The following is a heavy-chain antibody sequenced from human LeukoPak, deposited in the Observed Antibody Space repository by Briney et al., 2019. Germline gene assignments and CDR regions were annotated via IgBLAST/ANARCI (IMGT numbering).Heavy chain of an antibody. V-gene: IGHV3-48*03. J-gene: IGHJ4*02. D-gene: IGHD1-26*01. CDR1: GFTFSSYE. CDR3: ARGWDRAHPTGFEFDV. CDR2: ISSSGTTT. Sequence: GGSLRLSCAASGFTFSSYEMNWVRQAPGKGLEWVSFISSSGTTTNQPDSVKGRVTISRDNAKNSVHLQMDNLRVEDTAVYYCARGWDRAHPTGFEFDVWGQGTLVTVSS.